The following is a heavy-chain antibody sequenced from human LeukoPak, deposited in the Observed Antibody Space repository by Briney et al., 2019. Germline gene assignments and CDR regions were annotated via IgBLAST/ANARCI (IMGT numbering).Heavy chain of an antibody. V-gene: IGHV3-23*01. J-gene: IGHJ6*03. Sequence: GGSLRLSCAASGFTFSSYEMNWVRQAPGKGLEWVSAISGSGGSTYYADSVKGRFTISRDNSKNTLYLQMNSLRAEDTAVYYCARGGSCYSYYYYYMDVWGKGTTVTISS. CDR3: ARGGSCYSYYYYYMDV. D-gene: IGHD2-15*01. CDR2: ISGSGGST. CDR1: GFTFSSYE.